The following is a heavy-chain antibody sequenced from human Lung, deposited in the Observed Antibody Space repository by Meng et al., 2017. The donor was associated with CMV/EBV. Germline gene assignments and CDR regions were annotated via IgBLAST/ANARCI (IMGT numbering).Heavy chain of an antibody. CDR1: GGTFSSYA. CDR3: ARGSSSTSWGFDY. V-gene: IGHV1-69*05. J-gene: IGHJ4*02. Sequence: XVSCKASGGTFSSYAISWVRQAPGQGLEWMGGIIPIFGTANYAQKFQGRVTITTDESTSTAYMELSSLRSEDTAVYYCARGSSSTSWGFDYWGQGTLVTVSS. CDR2: IIPIFGTA. D-gene: IGHD2-2*01.